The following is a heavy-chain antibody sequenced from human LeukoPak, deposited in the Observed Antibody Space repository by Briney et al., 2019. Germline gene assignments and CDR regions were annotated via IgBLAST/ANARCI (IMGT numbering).Heavy chain of an antibody. D-gene: IGHD2-21*02. CDR2: IYPGDSDT. J-gene: IGHJ6*02. CDR1: GYSFTSYW. Sequence: GESLKISCKGSGYSFTSYWIGWVRQMPGKGLEWMGIIYPGDSDTRYSPSFQGQVTISADKSISTAYLQWSSLKASDTAVYYCAVAYCGGDCYSGYYYGMDVWGQGTTVTVSS. V-gene: IGHV5-51*01. CDR3: AVAYCGGDCYSGYYYGMDV.